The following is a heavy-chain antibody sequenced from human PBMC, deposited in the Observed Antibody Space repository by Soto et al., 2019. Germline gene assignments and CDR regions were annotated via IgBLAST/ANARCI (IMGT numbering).Heavy chain of an antibody. CDR2: MNPNSGNT. Sequence: ASVQVSCQASGYTFTSYDINWVRQATGQGLEWMGWMNPNSGNTGYAQKFQGRVTMTRNTSISTAYMELSSLRSEDTAVYYCARGVKYYDFWSGYYSPPEYYFDYWGQGTLVTVSS. CDR3: ARGVKYYDFWSGYYSPPEYYFDY. CDR1: GYTFTSYD. J-gene: IGHJ4*02. D-gene: IGHD3-3*01. V-gene: IGHV1-8*01.